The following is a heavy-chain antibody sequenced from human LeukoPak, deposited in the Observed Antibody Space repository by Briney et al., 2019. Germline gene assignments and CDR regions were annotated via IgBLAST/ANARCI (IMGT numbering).Heavy chain of an antibody. CDR3: ARRYSSGWSPRFDP. Sequence: SETLSLACAVYGGSFSGYYWSWIRQPPGKGLEWIGEINHSGSANYNPSLKSRVTISVDTSKNQFSLKLSSVTAADTAVYYCARRYSSGWSPRFDPWGQGTLVTVSS. CDR1: GGSFSGYY. V-gene: IGHV4-34*01. J-gene: IGHJ5*02. D-gene: IGHD6-19*01. CDR2: INHSGSA.